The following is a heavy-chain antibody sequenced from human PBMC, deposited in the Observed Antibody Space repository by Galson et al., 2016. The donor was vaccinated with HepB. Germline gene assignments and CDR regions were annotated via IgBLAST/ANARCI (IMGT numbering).Heavy chain of an antibody. D-gene: IGHD3-10*01. Sequence: QSGAEVKKPGESLKISCRPSGYTFSAYWIGWVRQMPGKGLEWMGIIYPGDSDTKYSPSFQGQVTISVDKSTFTAYLQWSSLQASDTAIYYCARHVREPFDLGSFEIWGQGTMVTVSS. V-gene: IGHV5-51*01. CDR2: IYPGDSDT. CDR3: ARHVREPFDLGSFEI. CDR1: GYTFSAYW. J-gene: IGHJ3*02.